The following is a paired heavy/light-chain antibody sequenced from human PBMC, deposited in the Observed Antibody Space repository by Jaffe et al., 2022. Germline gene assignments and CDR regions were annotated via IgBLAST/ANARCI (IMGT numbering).Light chain of an antibody. Sequence: HSALTQPASVSGSPGQSITISCSGTGSDLGSYDLVSWYQQHPGKVPEVIIYENAKRPSGISDRFSGSKSGNTASLTISGLLAEDEADYYCCSFVGRGGWVFGGGTRLTVL. CDR1: GSDLGSYDL. CDR2: ENA. V-gene: IGLV2-23*01. CDR3: CSFVGRGGWV. J-gene: IGLJ3*02.
Heavy chain of an antibody. J-gene: IGHJ5*02. CDR2: IHFDGNKT. D-gene: IGHD5-18*01. V-gene: IGHV3-30*02. Sequence: QVQLVESGGGVVQPGGSLRLSCAASGFTFNTKSMHWVRQAPGKGLEWVAFIHFDGNKTYYADSVRGRFTVSRDNSKNTLYLQMNSLRAEDTAVYHCVKDFGSYALEPWGQGNLVTVSS. CDR3: VKDFGSYALEP. CDR1: GFTFNTKS.